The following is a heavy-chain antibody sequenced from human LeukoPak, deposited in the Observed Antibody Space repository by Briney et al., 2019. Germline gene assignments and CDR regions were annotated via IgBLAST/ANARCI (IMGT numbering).Heavy chain of an antibody. V-gene: IGHV3-30*03. D-gene: IGHD6-13*01. J-gene: IGHJ6*03. CDR1: GFTYSSYS. CDR3: ARGQKQQLIRRYHYMDV. CDR2: ISYDGSKK. Sequence: GGSLTLSCAASGFTYSSYSMNWVRQAPGKGLDCVAVISYDGSKKSYADSVKGRFTISRDNSKNTLYPQMHSLRDEDTAMYYCARGQKQQLIRRYHYMDVWGKGTTVTVSS.